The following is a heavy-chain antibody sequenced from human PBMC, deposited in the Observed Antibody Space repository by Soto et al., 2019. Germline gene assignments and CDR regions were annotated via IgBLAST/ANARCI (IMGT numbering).Heavy chain of an antibody. CDR1: GGTFGNFI. V-gene: IGHV1-69*13. D-gene: IGHD1-26*01. CDR2: IVAMLGTP. J-gene: IGHJ6*02. Sequence: SVKVSCKASGGTFGNFIMNWVRQTPGQGLEWMGGIVAMLGTPTYAEKFKGRVRISATGSTSTTYMELTSLRSEDTAIYYCARNGSYSSPLSRYSGMDVWGQGTPVTVSS. CDR3: ARNGSYSSPLSRYSGMDV.